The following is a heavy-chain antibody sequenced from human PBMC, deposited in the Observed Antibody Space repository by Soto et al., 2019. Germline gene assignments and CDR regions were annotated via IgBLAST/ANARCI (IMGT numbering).Heavy chain of an antibody. Sequence: QEQLVESGGGVVQPGKSLRLSCAASGFTFRDYGMHWVRQAPGKGLEWVAVISYDGNHHEYADSVKGRFTISRDKSKNTRFREVNSLRVEDTAVYYCARAVGFRGYCLSSDCYDDALDLWGQGTMVTVSS. J-gene: IGHJ3*01. V-gene: IGHV3-30*03. CDR3: ARAVGFRGYCLSSDCYDDALDL. CDR2: ISYDGNHH. CDR1: GFTFRDYG. D-gene: IGHD2-2*01.